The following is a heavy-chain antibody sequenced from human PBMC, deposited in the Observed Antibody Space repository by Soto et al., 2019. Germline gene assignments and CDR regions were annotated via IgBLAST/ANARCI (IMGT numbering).Heavy chain of an antibody. Sequence: EVQLVESGGGLVKPGGSLRLSCAASGFTFSSYSMNWVRQAPGKGLEWVSSISSSSSYIYYADSVKGRFTISRDNAKNSLYLQMNSLRAEDTAVYYCARGRSYYYDSSGSYFDYWGQGTLVTVSS. CDR1: GFTFSSYS. V-gene: IGHV3-21*01. CDR3: ARGRSYYYDSSGSYFDY. CDR2: ISSSSSYI. D-gene: IGHD3-22*01. J-gene: IGHJ4*02.